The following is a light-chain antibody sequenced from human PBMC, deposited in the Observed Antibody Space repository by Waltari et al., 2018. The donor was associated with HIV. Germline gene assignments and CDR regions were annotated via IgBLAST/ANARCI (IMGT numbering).Light chain of an antibody. Sequence: SALTQPASVSGSPGQSITISCSGASSDIADYNYVSWYQQHRGKAPNRRIFEVNKRPSGVSNRFSASKSGYTASLTISGLQAEDEADYYCSSYTSGSTIFGGGTKLTVL. CDR2: EVN. CDR1: SSDIADYNY. CDR3: SSYTSGSTI. J-gene: IGLJ2*01. V-gene: IGLV2-14*01.